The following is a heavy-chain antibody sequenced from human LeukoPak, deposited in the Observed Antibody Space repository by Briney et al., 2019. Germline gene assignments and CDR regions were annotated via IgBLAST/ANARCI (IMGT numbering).Heavy chain of an antibody. CDR1: GGSFSGYY. J-gene: IGHJ4*02. D-gene: IGHD3-10*01. CDR3: ARGRIGYGSGSYFDY. Sequence: SETPSLTCAVYGGSFSGYYWSWIRQPPGKGLEWIGEINHSGSTNYNPSLKSRVTISVDTSKNQFSLKLSSVTAADTAVYYCARGRIGYGSGSYFDYWGQGTLVTVSS. CDR2: INHSGST. V-gene: IGHV4-34*01.